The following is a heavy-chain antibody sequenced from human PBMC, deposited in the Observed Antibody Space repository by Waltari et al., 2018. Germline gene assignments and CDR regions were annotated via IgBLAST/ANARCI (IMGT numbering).Heavy chain of an antibody. D-gene: IGHD2-21*01. J-gene: IGHJ1*01. CDR1: GDSITSYY. CDR3: AKDLGYCGGDCWAEYFQH. V-gene: IGHV4-4*07. CDR2: VFTSGST. Sequence: QVQLQESGPGLVKPSETLTLTCTVSGDSITSYYWSWIRQPAGKGLEWIGRVFTSGSTTYNPALKSRVTMSLDKSKNQFSLSLSSVTAADTAVYYCAKDLGYCGGDCWAEYFQHWGQGTLVTVSS.